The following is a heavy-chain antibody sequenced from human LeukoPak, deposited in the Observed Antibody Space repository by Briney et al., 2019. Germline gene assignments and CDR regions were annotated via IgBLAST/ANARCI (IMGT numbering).Heavy chain of an antibody. CDR3: ASSGYYSPHDY. CDR2: ISSSGSTI. CDR1: GFTFSDYY. J-gene: IGHJ4*02. Sequence: GGSLRLSCAASGFTFSDYYMSWIRQAPGKGLEWVSYISSSGSTIYYAYSVNGRFTISKTNAKHSLVLQMYSLRAEDTAVYYCASSGYYSPHDYWGQGALVTVS. V-gene: IGHV3-11*04. D-gene: IGHD3-22*01.